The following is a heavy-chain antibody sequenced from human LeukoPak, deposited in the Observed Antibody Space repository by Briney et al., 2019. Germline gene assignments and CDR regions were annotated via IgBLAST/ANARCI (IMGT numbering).Heavy chain of an antibody. V-gene: IGHV4-39*01. D-gene: IGHD3-22*01. CDR2: IYYSGST. J-gene: IGHJ4*02. Sequence: ASETLSLTCTVSGGSISSSSYYWGWIRQPPGKGLEWIGTIYYSGSTYYNPSLKSRVTISVDTSKNQFSLKLSSVTAADTAVYYCATHSSTYYWFDYWGQGTLVSVSS. CDR1: GGSISSSSYY. CDR3: ATHSSTYYWFDY.